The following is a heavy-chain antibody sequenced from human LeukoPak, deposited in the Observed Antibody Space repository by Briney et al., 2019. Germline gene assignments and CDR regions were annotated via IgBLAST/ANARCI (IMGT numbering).Heavy chain of an antibody. V-gene: IGHV3-30*02. CDR3: ARDYYDSSGYLGY. Sequence: GGSLRLSCAASGFTFSSYGMHWVRQAPGKGPEWVAFIRYDGSNKYYADSVKGRFTISRDNSKNTLYLQMNSLRAEDTAVYYCARDYYDSSGYLGYWGQGTLVTVSS. CDR2: IRYDGSNK. CDR1: GFTFSSYG. D-gene: IGHD3-22*01. J-gene: IGHJ4*02.